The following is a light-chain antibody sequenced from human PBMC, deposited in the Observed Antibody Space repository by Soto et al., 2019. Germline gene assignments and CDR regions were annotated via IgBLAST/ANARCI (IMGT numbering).Light chain of an antibody. V-gene: IGKV1-5*03. CDR2: KAS. CDR3: QQYYLYPLT. Sequence: DIQMTQSPSTLSASVGDRVTITCRASQSISSWLAWYQQKPGKAPKLLIYKASSLEGGVPSRFSGSGPGTEFTPTITSLQPDDFAAYYCQQYYLYPLTFGGGTKVEIK. CDR1: QSISSW. J-gene: IGKJ4*01.